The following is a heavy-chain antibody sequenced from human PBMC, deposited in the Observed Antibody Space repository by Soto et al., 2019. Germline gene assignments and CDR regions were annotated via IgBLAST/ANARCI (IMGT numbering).Heavy chain of an antibody. Sequence: QVQLQQSGPGLVKPSPTLSLTCAISGDIVYSNIAAGNWIRQSPSRGIEWLGRTDYRYKWYHDYAVSVKSRITITRDTPKNQFYLQLNSVTGEDTAVYYCERGYGAGDYWYFDLWGRGTLVTVSS. V-gene: IGHV6-1*01. D-gene: IGHD3-10*01. CDR1: GDIVYSNIAA. J-gene: IGHJ2*01. CDR2: TDYRYKWYH. CDR3: ERGYGAGDYWYFDL.